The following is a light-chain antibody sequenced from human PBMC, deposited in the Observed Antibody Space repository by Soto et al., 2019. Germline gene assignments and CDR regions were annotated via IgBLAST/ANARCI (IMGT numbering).Light chain of an antibody. V-gene: IGKV1-8*01. CDR1: QGMSSY. J-gene: IGKJ3*01. CDR2: AAS. Sequence: AIRMTQSPSSFSASTGDRVTITCRASQGMSSYLAWYQQKPGKAPNLLIYAASTLQSGVPSRFSGSGSGTDFTLTISCLQSEDFATYYCQQYYSYPRAFGPGTKVDIK. CDR3: QQYYSYPRA.